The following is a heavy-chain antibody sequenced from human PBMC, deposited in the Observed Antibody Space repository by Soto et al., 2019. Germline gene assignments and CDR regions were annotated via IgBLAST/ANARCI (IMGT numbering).Heavy chain of an antibody. V-gene: IGHV1-2*04. J-gene: IGHJ4*02. D-gene: IGHD6-13*01. Sequence: ASVKVSCKASGYTFTGYYMHWVRQAPGQGLEWMGWINPNSGGTNYAQKFQGWVTMTRDTSISTAYMELSRLRSDDTAVYYCASEGIAAAGTPFDYWGQGTLVTVSS. CDR3: ASEGIAAAGTPFDY. CDR1: GYTFTGYY. CDR2: INPNSGGT.